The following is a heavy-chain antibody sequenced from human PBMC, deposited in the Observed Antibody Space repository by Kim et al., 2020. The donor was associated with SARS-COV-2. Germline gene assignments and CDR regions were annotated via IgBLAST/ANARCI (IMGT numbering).Heavy chain of an antibody. V-gene: IGHV3-9*01. J-gene: IGHJ3*02. CDR1: GFTFGDYA. Sequence: GGSLRLSCAASGFTFGDYAMHWVRQAPGKGLEWVSGISWNSGSIGYADSVKGRFTISRDNAKNSLYLQMNSLRAEDTALYYCAKDMGTYYYDSSPFDIWGQGTMVTVSS. D-gene: IGHD3-22*01. CDR3: AKDMGTYYYDSSPFDI. CDR2: ISWNSGSI.